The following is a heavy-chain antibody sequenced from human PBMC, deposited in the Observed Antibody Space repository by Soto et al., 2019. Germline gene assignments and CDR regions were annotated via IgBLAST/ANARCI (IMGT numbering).Heavy chain of an antibody. V-gene: IGHV5-51*01. J-gene: IGHJ5*02. CDR2: IYPGDSDT. CDR3: ARRGDKWFDP. Sequence: PGESLKISCEGSGYTFTAYWIGWVRQMPGKGLEWMGIIYPGDSDTRYSPSFQGQVTISADKSISTAYLEWSSLKASDTAMYYCARRGDKWFDPWGQGTLVTVSS. CDR1: GYTFTAYW. D-gene: IGHD3-10*01.